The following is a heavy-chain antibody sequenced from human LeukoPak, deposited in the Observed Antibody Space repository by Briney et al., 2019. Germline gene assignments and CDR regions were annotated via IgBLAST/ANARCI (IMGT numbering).Heavy chain of an antibody. CDR2: IYYSRST. CDR1: GGSISSYY. CDR3: ARVGYCSSTSCAKNAFDI. J-gene: IGHJ3*02. D-gene: IGHD2-2*01. Sequence: SETLSLTCTVSGGSISSYYWNWIRQPPGQGLEWMGCIYYSRSTNDNPSLNQRGTISVDTSKSQFSLKLSSVTAADTAVYYCARVGYCSSTSCAKNAFDIWGQGTMVTVSS. V-gene: IGHV4-59*01.